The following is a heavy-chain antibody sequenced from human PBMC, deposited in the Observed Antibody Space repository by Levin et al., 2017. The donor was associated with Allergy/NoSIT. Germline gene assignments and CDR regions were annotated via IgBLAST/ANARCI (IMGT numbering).Heavy chain of an antibody. CDR3: AKIDSHSGYGMNV. CDR2: VYPADSDA. D-gene: IGHD2-15*01. V-gene: IGHV5-51*01. Sequence: KHGESLKISCQGSGYSFISYWIAWVRQMPGKGLEWMGSVYPADSDATYNPSFLGQVSLSVDKSLKTAYLQWSRLKPSDTAMYYCAKIDSHSGYGMNVWGQGTTVTVSS. CDR1: GYSFISYW. J-gene: IGHJ6*02.